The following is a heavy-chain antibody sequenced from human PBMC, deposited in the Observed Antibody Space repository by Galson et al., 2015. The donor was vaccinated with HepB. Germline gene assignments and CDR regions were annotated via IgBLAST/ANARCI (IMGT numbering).Heavy chain of an antibody. Sequence: SLRLSCAASGFTFSSYWMSWVRQAPGKGLEWVANIKQDGSEKYYVDSVKGRFTISRDNAKNSLYLQMNSLRAEDTAVYYCARDGPYGSGSYFRSPGNYFDYWGQGTLVTVSS. V-gene: IGHV3-7*01. CDR1: GFTFSSYW. J-gene: IGHJ4*02. CDR2: IKQDGSEK. D-gene: IGHD3-10*01. CDR3: ARDGPYGSGSYFRSPGNYFDY.